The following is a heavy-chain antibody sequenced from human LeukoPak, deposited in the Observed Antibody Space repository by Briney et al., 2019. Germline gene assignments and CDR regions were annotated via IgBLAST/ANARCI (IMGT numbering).Heavy chain of an antibody. CDR2: INHSGST. Sequence: SETLSLTCTVSGGSISGYYWSWIRQPPGKGLEWIGEINHSGSTNYNPSLKSRVTISVDTSKNQFSLKLSSVTAADTAVYYCARVGGSWYPYYYYGMDVWGQGTTVTVSS. J-gene: IGHJ6*02. CDR3: ARVGGSWYPYYYYGMDV. D-gene: IGHD6-13*01. V-gene: IGHV4-34*01. CDR1: GGSISGYY.